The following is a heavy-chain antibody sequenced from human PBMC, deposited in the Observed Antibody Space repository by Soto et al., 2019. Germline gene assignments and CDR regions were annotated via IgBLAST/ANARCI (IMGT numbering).Heavy chain of an antibody. J-gene: IGHJ6*02. D-gene: IGHD3-3*01. CDR3: ARGRDRFGSDYGMDV. CDR2: INHSGST. Sequence: SETLSLTCAVYGGSFSGYYWSWIRQPPGKGLEWIGEINHSGSTNYNPSLKSRVTISVDTSKNQFSLKLSSVTAADTAVYYCARGRDRFGSDYGMDVWGQGTTVTVSS. CDR1: GGSFSGYY. V-gene: IGHV4-34*01.